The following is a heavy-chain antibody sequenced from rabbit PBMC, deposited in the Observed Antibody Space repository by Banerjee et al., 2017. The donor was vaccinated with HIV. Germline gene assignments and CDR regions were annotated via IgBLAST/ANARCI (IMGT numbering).Heavy chain of an antibody. V-gene: IGHV1S43*01. Sequence: QQQLEESGGGLVKPGGTLTLTCKASGIDFTNYYISWVRQAPGKGLEWIGIIYAAKGSTDYASWVNGRFTISSDNAQSTVDLKMTSLTAADTATYFCARAIVPWLGLTRLDLWGQGILVTVS. CDR3: ARAIVPWLGLTRLDL. D-gene: IGHD4-1*01. CDR1: GIDFTNYY. CDR2: IYAAKGST. J-gene: IGHJ3*01.